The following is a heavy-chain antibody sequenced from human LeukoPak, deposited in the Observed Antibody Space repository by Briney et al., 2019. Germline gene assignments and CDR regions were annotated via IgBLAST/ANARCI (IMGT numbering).Heavy chain of an antibody. CDR2: ISTSGRT. Sequence: SETLSLTCTVSGVSITSYKWSWLRQSPGKGLEWIGFISTSGRTDYNPSLTSRVSMSVDTSKSQVSLRLNSVTAEDTAVYYCATSYDNKIVPYDCWGQGILVIVSS. V-gene: IGHV4-4*09. CDR1: GVSITSYK. J-gene: IGHJ4*02. D-gene: IGHD3-9*01. CDR3: ATSYDNKIVPYDC.